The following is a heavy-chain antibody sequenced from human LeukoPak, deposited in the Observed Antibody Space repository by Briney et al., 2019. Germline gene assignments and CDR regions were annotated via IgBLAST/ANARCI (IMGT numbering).Heavy chain of an antibody. Sequence: GGSLRLSCAASGFTFSSYSMNWVRQAPGKGLVWVSSISSSSSYIYYADSVKGRFTISRDNAKNSLYLQMNSLRAEDTAVYYCARDGENWNDHLDYWGQGTLVTVSS. CDR3: ARDGENWNDHLDY. V-gene: IGHV3-21*01. CDR1: GFTFSSYS. CDR2: ISSSSSYI. D-gene: IGHD1-1*01. J-gene: IGHJ4*02.